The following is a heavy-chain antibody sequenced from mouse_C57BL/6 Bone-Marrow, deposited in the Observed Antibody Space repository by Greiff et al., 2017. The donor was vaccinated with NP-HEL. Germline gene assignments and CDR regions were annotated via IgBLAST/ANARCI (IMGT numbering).Heavy chain of an antibody. D-gene: IGHD4-1*01. CDR1: GYTFTSYW. Sequence: VQLQQSGAELVKPGASVKLSCKASGYTFTSYWMHWVKQRPGQGLEWIGMIHPNSGSTNYNEKFKSKATLTVDKSSSTAYMQLSSLTSEDSAVYYCASITGHYFDYWGQGTTLTVSS. J-gene: IGHJ2*01. CDR2: IHPNSGST. CDR3: ASITGHYFDY. V-gene: IGHV1-64*01.